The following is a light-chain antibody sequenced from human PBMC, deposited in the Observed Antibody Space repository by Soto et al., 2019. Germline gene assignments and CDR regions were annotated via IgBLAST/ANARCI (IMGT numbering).Light chain of an antibody. CDR3: QQYKTYWT. CDR2: AAS. V-gene: IGKV1-5*01. CDR1: QNINNY. J-gene: IGKJ1*01. Sequence: DVQMTLAPSALSASGGATVSVTCRASQNINNYVNWYQHKVGRAPKLLIYAASNLKRGVPSRFSGGGSGTEFTLTISSLQTDDFATYYCQQYKTYWTFGPGTKVDIK.